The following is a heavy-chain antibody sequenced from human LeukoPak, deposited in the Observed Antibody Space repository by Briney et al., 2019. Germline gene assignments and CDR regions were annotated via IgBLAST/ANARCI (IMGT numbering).Heavy chain of an antibody. V-gene: IGHV4-59*01. CDR1: GGSIGTYC. J-gene: IGHJ6*02. D-gene: IGHD4-17*01. CDR3: ARGLRPRDYYYYGLDV. CDR2: ISHSGST. Sequence: SETLSLTCTVSGGSIGTYCWSWIRQPPGKGLEWIGCISHSGSTDYNPSLKSRLTMSVDTSKNQFSLKLTSVTAADTAIYYCARGLRPRDYYYYGLDVWGPGTTVTVSS.